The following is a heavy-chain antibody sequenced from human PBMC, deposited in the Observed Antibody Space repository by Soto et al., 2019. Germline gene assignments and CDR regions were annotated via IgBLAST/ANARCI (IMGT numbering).Heavy chain of an antibody. D-gene: IGHD2-8*01. CDR3: ARVDVRMVSDQYGMDV. Sequence: GRLTITADESTSTAYMEMSSLRSEDTAVYYCARVDVRMVSDQYGMDVWGQGTTVTVSS. J-gene: IGHJ6*02. V-gene: IGHV1-69*01.